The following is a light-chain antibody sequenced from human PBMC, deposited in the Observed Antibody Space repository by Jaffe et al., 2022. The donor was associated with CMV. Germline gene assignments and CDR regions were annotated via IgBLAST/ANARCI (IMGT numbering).Light chain of an antibody. CDR3: QEYISAPPSIT. Sequence: DIQMTQSPSSLSASVGDRVTITCRASQAISDYLAWYQQKPGKVPKLLVYAASTLQSGVPSRFSGSGSGTDFTLTISSLQPEDVATYYCQEYISAPPSITFGQGTRLEIK. CDR2: AAS. CDR1: QAISDY. J-gene: IGKJ5*01. V-gene: IGKV1-27*01.